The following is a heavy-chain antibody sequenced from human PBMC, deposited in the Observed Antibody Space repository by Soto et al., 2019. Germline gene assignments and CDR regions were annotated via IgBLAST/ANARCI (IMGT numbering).Heavy chain of an antibody. V-gene: IGHV5-51*01. D-gene: IGHD3-3*01. J-gene: IGHJ6*02. Sequence: GESLKISCKGSGYSFTSYWIGWVRQMPGKGLEWMGIIYPGDSDTRYSPSFQGQVTISADKSISTAYLQWSSLKASDTAMYYCARHGITIFGVVIIPHGMDVWGQGTTVTVSS. CDR1: GYSFTSYW. CDR3: ARHGITIFGVVIIPHGMDV. CDR2: IYPGDSDT.